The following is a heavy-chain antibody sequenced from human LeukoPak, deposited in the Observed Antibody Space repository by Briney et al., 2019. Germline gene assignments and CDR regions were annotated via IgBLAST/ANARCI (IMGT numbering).Heavy chain of an antibody. CDR1: GGSFSGYY. J-gene: IGHJ3*02. D-gene: IGHD5-18*01. CDR3: ATEKYSYGYRGAFDI. Sequence: KTSETLSLTCAVYGGSFSGYYWSWIRQPPGKGLEWIGYIYYSGSTNYNPSLKSRVTISVDTSKNQFSLKLSSVTAADTAVYYCATEKYSYGYRGAFDIWGQGTMVTVSS. V-gene: IGHV4-59*01. CDR2: IYYSGST.